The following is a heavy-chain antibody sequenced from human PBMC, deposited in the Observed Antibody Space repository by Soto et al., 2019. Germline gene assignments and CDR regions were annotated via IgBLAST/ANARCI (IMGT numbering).Heavy chain of an antibody. Sequence: GGSLRLSCAASGFTFSSYEINWVRQAPGKGLEWVSYISSSGITIYYADSVKGRFTISRDNAKKSLYLQMNSLRAEDTAVYYCARLDGYNWGYFDYWGQGTLITVSS. V-gene: IGHV3-48*03. J-gene: IGHJ4*02. CDR3: ARLDGYNWGYFDY. D-gene: IGHD5-12*01. CDR1: GFTFSSYE. CDR2: ISSSGITI.